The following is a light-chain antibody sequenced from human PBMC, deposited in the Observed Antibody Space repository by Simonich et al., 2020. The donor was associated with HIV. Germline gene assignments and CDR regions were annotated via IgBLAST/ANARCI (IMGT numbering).Light chain of an antibody. V-gene: IGKV1-39*01. CDR1: QSISSY. J-gene: IGKJ3*01. Sequence: DIQMTQSPSSLSASVGDRATITCRTSQSISSYLNWYQQKPGKAPTLLIYAASSLQSGVPSRFSGSGSGTDFTLTISSLQPEDFATYYCQQSYSNPFTFGPGTKVDIK. CDR2: AAS. CDR3: QQSYSNPFT.